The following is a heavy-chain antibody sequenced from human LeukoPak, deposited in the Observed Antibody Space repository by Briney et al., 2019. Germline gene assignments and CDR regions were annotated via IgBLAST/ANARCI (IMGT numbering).Heavy chain of an antibody. CDR3: AELGITMIGGV. J-gene: IGHJ6*04. CDR1: GFTFSSYS. Sequence: GESLRLSCAASGFTFSSYSMSWVRQAPGKGLEWVSAITSSGSNTYFADSVKGRFTISRDNAKNSLYLQMNSLRAEDTAVYYCAELGITMIGGVWGKGTTVTISS. V-gene: IGHV3-23*01. D-gene: IGHD3-10*02. CDR2: ITSSGSNT.